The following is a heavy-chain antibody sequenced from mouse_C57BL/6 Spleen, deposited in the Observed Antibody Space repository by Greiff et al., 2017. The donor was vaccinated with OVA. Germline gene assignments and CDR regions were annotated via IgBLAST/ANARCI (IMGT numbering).Heavy chain of an antibody. V-gene: IGHV5-17*01. CDR3: ARDDYDGAGFAY. J-gene: IGHJ3*01. CDR2: ISSGSSTL. Sequence: EVHLVESGGGLVKPGGSLKLSCAASGFTFSDYGMHWVRQAPAKGLAWVAYISSGSSTLYYADTVKGRFTISRDNAKNTLFLQMTMLRSEDTAMYYCARDDYDGAGFAYWGQGTLVTVSA. D-gene: IGHD2-4*01. CDR1: GFTFSDYG.